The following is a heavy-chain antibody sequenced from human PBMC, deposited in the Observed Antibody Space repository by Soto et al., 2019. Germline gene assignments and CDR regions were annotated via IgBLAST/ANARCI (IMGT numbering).Heavy chain of an antibody. CDR1: GFSLSNYA. CDR3: ARDEGDSGWYMSFDY. CDR2: ISYDGSNK. V-gene: IGHV3-30-3*01. J-gene: IGHJ4*02. D-gene: IGHD6-19*01. Sequence: QVQLVESGGGVVQPGRSLRLSCAASGFSLSNYAMHWVRQAPGKGLEWVAVISYDGSNKDYGDSVKGRFTISRDNSKNTLFLQLSSLRPEDTAVYYWARDEGDSGWYMSFDYWGQGTLVTVSS.